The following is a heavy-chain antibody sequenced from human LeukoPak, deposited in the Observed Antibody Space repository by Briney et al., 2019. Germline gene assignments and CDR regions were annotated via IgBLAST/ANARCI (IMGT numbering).Heavy chain of an antibody. CDR3: ARDLACSGSYCFYGMGV. CDR1: GFTFSSYA. D-gene: IGHD3-10*01. Sequence: PGGSLRLSCAASGFTFSSYAMHWVRQAPGKGLEWVAVIPYDGSNKYYADSVKGRFTISRDNSKNTLYLQMNSLRAEDTAVYYCARDLACSGSYCFYGMGVWGQGTTVTVSS. V-gene: IGHV3-30*04. CDR2: IPYDGSNK. J-gene: IGHJ6*02.